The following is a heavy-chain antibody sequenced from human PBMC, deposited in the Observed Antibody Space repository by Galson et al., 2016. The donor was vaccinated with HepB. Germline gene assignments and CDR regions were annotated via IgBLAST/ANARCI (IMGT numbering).Heavy chain of an antibody. V-gene: IGHV5-51*01. J-gene: IGHJ6*02. CDR1: GYRFSSYY. CDR3: VRRRDILTGYRSYYYVMDV. D-gene: IGHD3-9*01. CDR2: IYPGDPDT. Sequence: QSGAEVKKPGESLKISCKGSGYRFSSYYIGWVRQMPGKGLEWMGIIYPGDPDTRYSPSFQGQVTISADKSINTAYLQWSSLKASDTAIYYCVRRRDILTGYRSYYYVMDVWGQGTTVTVSS.